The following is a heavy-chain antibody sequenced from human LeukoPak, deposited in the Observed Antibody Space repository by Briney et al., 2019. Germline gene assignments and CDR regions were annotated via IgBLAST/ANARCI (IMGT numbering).Heavy chain of an antibody. CDR1: GGSITSGGYT. CDR2: IYHSGST. D-gene: IGHD4-17*01. J-gene: IGHJ4*02. V-gene: IGHV4-30-2*01. CDR3: ARFSYGDGFDY. Sequence: SQTLSLTCDVSGGSITSGGYTWSWIRQPPGKGLEWIGYIYHSGSTYYNPSLKSRVTISVDRSKNQFSLKLSSVTAADTAVYYCARFSYGDGFDYWGQGTLVTVSS.